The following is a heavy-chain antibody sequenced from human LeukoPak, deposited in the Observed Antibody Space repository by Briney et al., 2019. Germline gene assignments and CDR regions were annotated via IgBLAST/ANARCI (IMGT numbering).Heavy chain of an antibody. V-gene: IGHV4-59*08. Sequence: SETLFLTCTVSGGSISSYYWSWIRQPPGKGLEWIGYIYYSGSTNYNPSLKSRVTISVDTSKNQFSLKLSSVTAADTAVYYCARLVWFGELYYFDYWGQGTLVTVSS. J-gene: IGHJ4*02. CDR1: GGSISSYY. CDR2: IYYSGST. D-gene: IGHD3-10*01. CDR3: ARLVWFGELYYFDY.